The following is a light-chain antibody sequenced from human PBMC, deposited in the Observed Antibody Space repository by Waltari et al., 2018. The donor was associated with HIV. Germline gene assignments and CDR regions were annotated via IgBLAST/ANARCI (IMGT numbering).Light chain of an antibody. CDR3: TSYTTSDTLR. V-gene: IGLV2-14*03. CDR2: EGS. J-gene: IGLJ3*02. Sequence: QSVLTQPASVSGSPGQSVTISCTGTSSDFGFDTSVSWYQQYPGKAPTLIIYEGSSRPSGVSDRFSGSKSGNTASLTISGLQNEDEADYFCTSYTTSDTLRFGGGTKVTVL. CDR1: SSDFGFDTS.